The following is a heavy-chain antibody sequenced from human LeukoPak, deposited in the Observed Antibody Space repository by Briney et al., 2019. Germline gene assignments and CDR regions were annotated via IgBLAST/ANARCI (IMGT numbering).Heavy chain of an antibody. Sequence: KPSETLSLTCAVYGGSFSGYYWSWIRQHPGKGLEWIGYIYYSGSTYYNPSLKSRVTISVDTSKNQFSLKLSSVTAADTAVYYCARGNDGDPFDYWGQGTLVTVSS. CDR3: ARGNDGDPFDY. CDR2: IYYSGST. V-gene: IGHV4-31*11. J-gene: IGHJ4*02. CDR1: GGSFSGYY. D-gene: IGHD4-17*01.